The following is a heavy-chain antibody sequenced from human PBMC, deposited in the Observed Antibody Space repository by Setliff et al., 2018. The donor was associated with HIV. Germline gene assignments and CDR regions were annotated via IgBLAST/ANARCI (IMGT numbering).Heavy chain of an antibody. CDR2: ISGSGDNI. CDR3: ARGAVVTNYFDY. CDR1: GFRFSDYT. D-gene: IGHD2-15*01. V-gene: IGHV3-20*04. Sequence: AGGSLRLSCAPSGFRFSDYTMTWVRQAPGKGLECVSGISGSGDNIGYADSVKGRFTISRDNAKKSLYLQMNSLRPEDTAVYYCARGAVVTNYFDYWGQGTLVTVSS. J-gene: IGHJ4*02.